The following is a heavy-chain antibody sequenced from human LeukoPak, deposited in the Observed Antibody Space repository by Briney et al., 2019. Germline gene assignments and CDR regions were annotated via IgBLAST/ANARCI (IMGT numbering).Heavy chain of an antibody. Sequence: GGSLRLSCAASGFTFSSNGMHWVRQAPGKGLEWVAVISYDGSNKYYADSVKGRFTISRDNSKNTLYLQMNSLRAEDTAVYYCAKDSSSNSGSSIVGWFDPWGQGTLVTVSS. CDR1: GFTFSSNG. V-gene: IGHV3-30*18. CDR3: AKDSSSNSGSSIVGWFDP. J-gene: IGHJ5*02. D-gene: IGHD1-26*01. CDR2: ISYDGSNK.